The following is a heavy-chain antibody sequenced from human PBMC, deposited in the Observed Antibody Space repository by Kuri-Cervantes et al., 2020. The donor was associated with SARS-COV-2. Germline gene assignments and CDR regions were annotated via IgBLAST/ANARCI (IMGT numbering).Heavy chain of an antibody. CDR3: AREGYCSSTSSSGGYYYYYMDV. J-gene: IGHJ6*03. V-gene: IGHV3-21*01. CDR2: ISSSSSYI. Sequence: ETLSLTCAASGFTFSSYSMNWVRQAPGKGLEWVSSISSSSSYIYYADSVKGRFTISRDNAKNSLYLQMNSLRAEGTAVYYCAREGYCSSTSSSGGYYYYYMDVWGKGTTVTVSS. CDR1: GFTFSSYS. D-gene: IGHD2-2*01.